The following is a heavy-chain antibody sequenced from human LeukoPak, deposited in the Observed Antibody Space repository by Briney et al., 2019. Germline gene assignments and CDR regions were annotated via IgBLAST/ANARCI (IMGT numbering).Heavy chain of an antibody. J-gene: IGHJ4*02. CDR2: MNPNGGNT. Sequence: ASVKVSCKASGYTFTSYDINWVRQAAGQGLEWMGWMNPNGGNTGYAQKFQGRVTMTRNTSISTAYMELSSLRSEDTAVYYCARGQPSIAVAGTRDYWGQGTLVTVSS. D-gene: IGHD6-19*01. V-gene: IGHV1-8*01. CDR1: GYTFTSYD. CDR3: ARGQPSIAVAGTRDY.